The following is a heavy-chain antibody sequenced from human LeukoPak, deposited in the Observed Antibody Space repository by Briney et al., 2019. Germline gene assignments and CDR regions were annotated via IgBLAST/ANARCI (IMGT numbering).Heavy chain of an antibody. D-gene: IGHD3-3*01. J-gene: IGHJ4*02. V-gene: IGHV3-23*01. CDR2: ISGSGGST. Sequence: GGSLRLSCAASGFTFSSYAMSWVRQAPGKGLAWVSAISGSGGSTYYADSVKGRFTISRDNSKNTLYLQMNSLRAEDTAVYYCAKEGPGYDFWSGYFDYWGQGTLVTVSS. CDR3: AKEGPGYDFWSGYFDY. CDR1: GFTFSSYA.